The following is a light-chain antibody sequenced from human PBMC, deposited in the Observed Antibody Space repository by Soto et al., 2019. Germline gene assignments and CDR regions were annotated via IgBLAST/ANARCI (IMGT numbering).Light chain of an antibody. CDR3: QSYDSTLSARYV. V-gene: IGLV1-40*01. CDR1: ISNIWAGYD. Sequence: QSSLTQPPSVSRAPGHRFTISFTGSISNIWAGYDVHWYQQRPGTAPKLLIFGNINRPSGVPDRFSGYKSGTSASLAITGLQAEDEGDYYCQSYDSTLSARYVFGTGTKVTVL. CDR2: GNI. J-gene: IGLJ1*01.